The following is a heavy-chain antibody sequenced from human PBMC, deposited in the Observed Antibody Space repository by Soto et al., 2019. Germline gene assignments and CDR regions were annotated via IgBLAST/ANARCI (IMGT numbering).Heavy chain of an antibody. CDR3: AKLWFGELYLLDA. Sequence: SETLSLTCTVSGGSISSYYWSWIRQPPGKGLEWIGYIYYSGSTNYNPSLKSRVTISVDTSKNQFSLKLSSVTAADTAVYYCAKLWFGELYLLDAWGKGTTVTVSS. J-gene: IGHJ6*04. CDR1: GGSISSYY. CDR2: IYYSGST. V-gene: IGHV4-59*01. D-gene: IGHD3-10*01.